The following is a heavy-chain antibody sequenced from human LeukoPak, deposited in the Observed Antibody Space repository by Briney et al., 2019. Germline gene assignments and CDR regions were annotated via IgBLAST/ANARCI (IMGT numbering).Heavy chain of an antibody. CDR1: GFTFSSYE. J-gene: IGHJ4*02. D-gene: IGHD4-17*01. Sequence: PGGSLRLSCAASGFTFSSYEMNGVRQAPGKGLEWVSYISSSGSTIYYADSVKGRFTISRDNAKNSLYLQMNSLRAEDTAVYYCARDVGDYVGYWGQGTLVTVSS. V-gene: IGHV3-48*03. CDR3: ARDVGDYVGY. CDR2: ISSSGSTI.